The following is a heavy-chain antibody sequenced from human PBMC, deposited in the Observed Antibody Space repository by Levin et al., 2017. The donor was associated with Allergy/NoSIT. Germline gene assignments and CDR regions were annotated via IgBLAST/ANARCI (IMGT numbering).Heavy chain of an antibody. J-gene: IGHJ5*02. CDR1: GSTTSLFY. Sequence: PSETLSLTCSVSGSTTSLFYWNWIRQTPGKGLEWIGYINYSGSTKYNPSLKSRVTISLDKSKNQFSLLLTSVTAADTAVYYCARDTGGWYFDRWGQGTLVTVAS. CDR2: INYSGST. D-gene: IGHD2-8*02. CDR3: ARDTGGWYFDR. V-gene: IGHV4-59*01.